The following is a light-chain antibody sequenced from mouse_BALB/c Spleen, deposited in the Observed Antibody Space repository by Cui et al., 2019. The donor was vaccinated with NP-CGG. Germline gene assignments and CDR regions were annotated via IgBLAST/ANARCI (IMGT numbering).Light chain of an antibody. CDR2: GTN. Sequence: VVLQEASLTTSPGETVTLTCRSSTGAVTTSNYANWVQEKPDHLFTGLIGGTNNRAPGVPARFSGSLIGDKAALTITGAQTEDEAIYFCALWYSNHWVFGGGTKLTVL. CDR3: ALWYSNHWV. V-gene: IGLV1*01. J-gene: IGLJ1*01. CDR1: TGAVTTSNY.